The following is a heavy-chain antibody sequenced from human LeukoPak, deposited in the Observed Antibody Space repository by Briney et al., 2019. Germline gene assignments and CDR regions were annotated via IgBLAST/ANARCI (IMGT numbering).Heavy chain of an antibody. J-gene: IGHJ3*02. CDR2: INPNSGGT. V-gene: IGHV1-2*02. Sequence: ASVKVSCKASGYTFTGYYMHWVRQAPGQGLEWMGWINPNSGGTNYAQKFQGRVTMTRDTSISTAYMELSRLRSDDTAVYYCARGSPQPAAIGMRDAFDIWAKGQWSPSLQ. D-gene: IGHD2-2*02. CDR1: GYTFTGYY. CDR3: ARGSPQPAAIGMRDAFDI.